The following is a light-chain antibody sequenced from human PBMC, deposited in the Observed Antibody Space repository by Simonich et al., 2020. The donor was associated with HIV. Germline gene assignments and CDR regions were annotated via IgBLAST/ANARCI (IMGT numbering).Light chain of an antibody. J-gene: IGLJ2*01. Sequence: QSALTQPASVSGSPGQSITISCTGTSSDVGFYNLVSWYQQHPGNAPKLMIYEGSKRPSGVSNRFSGSKSGNTASLTISGLQAEDESDYYCCSYAGSSTFHVVFGGGTKLTVL. CDR1: SSDVGFYNL. CDR2: EGS. V-gene: IGLV2-23*03. CDR3: CSYAGSSTFHVV.